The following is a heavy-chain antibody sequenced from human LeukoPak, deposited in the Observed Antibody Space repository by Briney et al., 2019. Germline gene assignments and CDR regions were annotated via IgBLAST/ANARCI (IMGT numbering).Heavy chain of an antibody. D-gene: IGHD2/OR15-2a*01. Sequence: GGSLRLSCVASGFTFSNYGMHWVRQAPGKGLEWVAVIWSDGGNKFYRDSVKGRFTISRDNSKNTLYLQMNSLSAEDTAVYYCAKGSTTFDYWGQGTLVTVSS. V-gene: IGHV3-33*06. CDR3: AKGSTTFDY. CDR1: GFTFSNYG. CDR2: IWSDGGNK. J-gene: IGHJ4*02.